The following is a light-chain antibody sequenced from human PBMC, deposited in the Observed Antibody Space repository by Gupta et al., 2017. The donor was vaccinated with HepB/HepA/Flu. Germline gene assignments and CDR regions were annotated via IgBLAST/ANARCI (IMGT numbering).Light chain of an antibody. CDR3: QHPSNWPPIT. CDR2: DAS. CDR1: QSVRSY. V-gene: IGKV3-11*01. Sequence: EMVLTQSPATLSLSPGERATLSCRASQSVRSYLAWYQQKPGQAPRLLIYDASNRATGIPARFSGSGSGTDFTLTISSREPEDFAVYYCQHPSNWPPITFGQGTLLEIK. J-gene: IGKJ5*01.